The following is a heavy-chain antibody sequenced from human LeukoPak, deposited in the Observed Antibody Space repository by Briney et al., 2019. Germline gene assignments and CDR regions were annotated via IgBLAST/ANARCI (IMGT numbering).Heavy chain of an antibody. CDR1: GFTFSSNG. CDR2: ISYDGSSK. D-gene: IGHD6-13*01. J-gene: IGHJ4*02. V-gene: IGHV3-30*18. CDR3: AKDLSSSWSFDS. Sequence: GGSLRLSCAASGFTFSSNGTHWVRQAPGKGLEWVAVISYDGSSKYCADSVKGRFTISRDNSKNTVYLQMNSPRVEDTAVYYCAKDLSSSWSFDSWGQGTLVTVSS.